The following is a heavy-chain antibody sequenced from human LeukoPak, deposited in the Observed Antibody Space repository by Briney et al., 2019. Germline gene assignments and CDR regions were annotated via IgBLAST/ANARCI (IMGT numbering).Heavy chain of an antibody. J-gene: IGHJ6*03. CDR2: IWYDGSNK. CDR3: AKDWEAYSYYYYMDV. V-gene: IGHV3-33*06. CDR1: GFTFSSYG. Sequence: PGGSLRLSCAASGFTFSSYGMHWVRQAPGKGLEWVAVIWYDGSNKYYADSVKGRFTISRDNSKNTLYLQMNSLRAEDTAVYYCAKDWEAYSYYYYMDVWGKGTTVTVSS. D-gene: IGHD1-26*01.